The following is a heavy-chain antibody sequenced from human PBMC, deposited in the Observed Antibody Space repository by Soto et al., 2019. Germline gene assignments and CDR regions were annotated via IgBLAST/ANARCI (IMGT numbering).Heavy chain of an antibody. CDR1: GGSISSGGYY. CDR3: ARGSSIAGLYYGMDV. D-gene: IGHD6-6*01. J-gene: IGHJ6*02. Sequence: QVQLQESGPGLVKPSQTLSLTCTVSGGSISSGGYYWTWIRQHPGKGLEWIGYNYYSGITYYNPSRKGRVTSSVDTSKNQFSLKLSSVTAADTAVYYCARGSSIAGLYYGMDVWGQGTTVTVSS. V-gene: IGHV4-31*03. CDR2: NYYSGIT.